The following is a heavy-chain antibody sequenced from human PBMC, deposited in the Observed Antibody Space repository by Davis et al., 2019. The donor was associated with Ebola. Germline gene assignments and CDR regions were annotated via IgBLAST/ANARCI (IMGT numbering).Heavy chain of an antibody. D-gene: IGHD4-17*01. V-gene: IGHV1-18*01. Sequence: AASVKVSCKASGYTFTSYGISWVRQAPGQGLEWMGWISAYNGNTNYAQKLQGRVTMTTDTSTSTAYMELRSLRSDDTDVYYSARAGTVTTDSLYFQHWGQGTLVTVSS. CDR2: ISAYNGNT. CDR1: GYTFTSYG. CDR3: ARAGTVTTDSLYFQH. J-gene: IGHJ1*01.